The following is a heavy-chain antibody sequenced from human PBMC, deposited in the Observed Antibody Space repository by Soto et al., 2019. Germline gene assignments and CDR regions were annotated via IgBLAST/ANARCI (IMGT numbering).Heavy chain of an antibody. J-gene: IGHJ4*02. D-gene: IGHD2-21*01. V-gene: IGHV3-11*06. CDR1: GFTFSDHY. CDR2: ISPRTTYK. CDR3: SRGGGGGLFDL. Sequence: QVQLVESGGGLVKPGGSLGLSCASSGFTFSDHYMSWIRRSPGKGLEFLSYISPRTTYKNYADSVKGRFTISRDNAKNSLYLQLNSLRAEDTAIYYCSRGGGGGLFDLWGQGTFVTVSS.